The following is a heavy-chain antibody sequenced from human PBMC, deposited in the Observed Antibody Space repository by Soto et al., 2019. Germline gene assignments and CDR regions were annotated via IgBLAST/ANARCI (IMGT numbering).Heavy chain of an antibody. CDR2: IYYSGST. V-gene: IGHV4-39*02. Sequence: SETLSLTCSVSGGSISSNNLYWDWIRQPPGKGLEWIGNIYYSGSTYYNPSLKSRVTISVDTSKNHFSLKVSSVTAADTAVYYCARHAYGDYRHLTYWGQGTLVTVSS. J-gene: IGHJ4*02. CDR1: GGSISSNNLY. D-gene: IGHD4-17*01. CDR3: ARHAYGDYRHLTY.